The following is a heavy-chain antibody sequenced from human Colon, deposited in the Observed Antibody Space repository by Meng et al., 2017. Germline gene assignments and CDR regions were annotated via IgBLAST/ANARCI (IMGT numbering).Heavy chain of an antibody. V-gene: IGHV1-8*03. CDR2: MNPKSGKT. CDR1: GYTFTNYD. CDR3: ARAGSGYYDSHFDS. J-gene: IGHJ4*02. Sequence: VKVSCKASGYTFTNYDINWVRQATGQGLEWMGWMNPKSGKTGYAQKFQGGVTITRDTSIGTAYMELSTVTSEDKAVYYCARAGSGYYDSHFDSWGQGTLVTVSS. D-gene: IGHD3-22*01.